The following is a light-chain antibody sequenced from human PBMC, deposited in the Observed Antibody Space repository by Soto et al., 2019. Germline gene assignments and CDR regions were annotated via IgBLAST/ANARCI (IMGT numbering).Light chain of an antibody. Sequence: QLVLTQPPSVSGAPGQRVTISCTGNSSNIGAGHDVHWYQQPPGTAPKLLIFRNNNRASGVPGRFSGARSGTSASLAITGLQTGDEADYYCQSFDSTLSGWVFGGGTKLTVL. CDR3: QSFDSTLSGWV. V-gene: IGLV1-40*01. CDR2: RNN. J-gene: IGLJ3*02. CDR1: SSNIGAGHD.